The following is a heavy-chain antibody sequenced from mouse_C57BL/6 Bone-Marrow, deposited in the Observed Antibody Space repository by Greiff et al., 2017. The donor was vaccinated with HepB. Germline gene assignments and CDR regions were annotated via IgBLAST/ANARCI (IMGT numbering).Heavy chain of an antibody. CDR3: ARDEAFNDGGVCWYFDV. D-gene: IGHD2-12*01. V-gene: IGHV1-52*01. CDR1: GYTFTSYW. CDR2: IDPSDSET. Sequence: QVQLQQPGAELVRPGSSVKLSCKASGYTFTSYWMHWVKQRPIQGLEWIGNIDPSDSETHYNQKFKDKATLTGDKSSSTAYMQLSGLTSEDSAVYYCARDEAFNDGGVCWYFDVWGTGTTVTVSS. J-gene: IGHJ1*03.